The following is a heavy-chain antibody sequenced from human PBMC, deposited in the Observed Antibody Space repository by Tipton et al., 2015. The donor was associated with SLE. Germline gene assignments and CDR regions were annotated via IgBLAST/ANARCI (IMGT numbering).Heavy chain of an antibody. CDR3: ASSPAWELPYYFDY. CDR1: GFMFSSYA. J-gene: IGHJ4*02. CDR2: ISGGGDST. D-gene: IGHD1-26*01. V-gene: IGHV3-23*01. Sequence: GSLRLSCAASGFMFSSYAMRWVRQAPGKGLEWVSVISGGGDSTSYADSVKGRFTISRDNSKNTLYLQMNSLRAEDTAVYYCASSPAWELPYYFDYWGQGTLVTVSS.